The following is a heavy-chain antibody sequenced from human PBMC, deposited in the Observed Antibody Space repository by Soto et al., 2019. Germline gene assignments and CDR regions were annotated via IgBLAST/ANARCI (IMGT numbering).Heavy chain of an antibody. CDR1: GFTFSSYW. CDR3: ARVKYYGFWSGYFYYFDY. D-gene: IGHD3-3*01. J-gene: IGHJ4*02. V-gene: IGHV3-7*01. Sequence: GGSLRLSCAAPGFTFSSYWMSWVRQAPGKGLEWVANIKQDGSEKYYVDSVKGRFTISRDNAKNSLYLQMNSLRAEDTAVYYCARVKYYGFWSGYFYYFDYWGQGTLVTVSS. CDR2: IKQDGSEK.